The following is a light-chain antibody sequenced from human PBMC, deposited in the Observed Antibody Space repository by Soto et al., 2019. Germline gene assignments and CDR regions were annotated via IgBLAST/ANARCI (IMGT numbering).Light chain of an antibody. V-gene: IGLV2-8*01. CDR1: SSDVGAYKY. CDR3: SSYAGSNNWV. Sequence: QSALTQPPSASGSPGQSVTISCTETSSDVGAYKYVSWYQQHPGKAPKLMIYEVSKRPSGVPDRFSGSKSGNTASLTVSGLQAEDEADYYCSSYAGSNNWVFGGGTKLTVL. J-gene: IGLJ3*02. CDR2: EVS.